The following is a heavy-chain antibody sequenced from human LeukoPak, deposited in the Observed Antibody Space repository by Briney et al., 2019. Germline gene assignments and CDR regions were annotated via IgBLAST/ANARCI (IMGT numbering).Heavy chain of an antibody. CDR1: GFTFSNAW. J-gene: IGHJ4*02. Sequence: GGSLRLSCAASGFTFSNAWMSWVRQAPGKGLVWVSRINSDGSSTSYADSVKGRFTISRDNAKNTLYLQMNSLRAEDTAVYYCAREGKVGATVFDYWGQGTLVTVSS. D-gene: IGHD1-26*01. CDR2: INSDGSST. V-gene: IGHV3-74*01. CDR3: AREGKVGATVFDY.